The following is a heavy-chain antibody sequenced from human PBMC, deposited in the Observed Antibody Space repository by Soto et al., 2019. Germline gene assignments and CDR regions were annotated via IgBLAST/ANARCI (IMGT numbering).Heavy chain of an antibody. Sequence: SETLSLTCTVSGGSISSYYWSWIRQPAGKGLEWIGRIYTSGSTNYNPSLKSRVTMSVDTSKNQFSLKLSSVTAADTAVYYCARVRIAARTGAYGMDVWGQGXTVTVSS. CDR1: GGSISSYY. D-gene: IGHD6-6*01. CDR2: IYTSGST. V-gene: IGHV4-4*07. J-gene: IGHJ6*02. CDR3: ARVRIAARTGAYGMDV.